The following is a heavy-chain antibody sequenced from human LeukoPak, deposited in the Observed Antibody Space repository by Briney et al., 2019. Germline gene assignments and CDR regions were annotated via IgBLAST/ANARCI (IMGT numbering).Heavy chain of an antibody. V-gene: IGHV1-2*02. CDR2: INPSSGGT. CDR1: GYTFTGYY. CDR3: ARDGHRRYYYDSSGREHAFDI. D-gene: IGHD3-22*01. Sequence: GASVKVSCKASGYTFTGYYMHWVRQAPGQGLEWMGWINPSSGGTNYAQKFQGRVTMTRDTSISTAYMELRSLRSDDTAVYYCARDGHRRYYYDSSGREHAFDIWGQGTMVTVSS. J-gene: IGHJ3*02.